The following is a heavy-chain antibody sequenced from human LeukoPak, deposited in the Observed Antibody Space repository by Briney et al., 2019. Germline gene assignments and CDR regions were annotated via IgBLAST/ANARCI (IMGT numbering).Heavy chain of an antibody. CDR1: GFPSSSYA. CDR2: ISGSGGST. V-gene: IGHV3-23*01. Sequence: GGSLRLSCAASGFPSSSYAMSWVRQAPGKGLEWVSAISGSGGSTYYADSVKGRFTISRDNSKNTLYLQMNSLRAEDTAVYYCAKDLITMVRGVIRSPLDYWGQGTLVTVSS. CDR3: AKDLITMVRGVIRSPLDY. J-gene: IGHJ4*02. D-gene: IGHD3-10*01.